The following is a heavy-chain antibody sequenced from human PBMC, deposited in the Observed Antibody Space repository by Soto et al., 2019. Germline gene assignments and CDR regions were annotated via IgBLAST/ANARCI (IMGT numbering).Heavy chain of an antibody. V-gene: IGHV4-31*03. D-gene: IGHD3-10*01. CDR2: IYSSGNT. CDR3: AKTYGPFGWLDP. J-gene: IGHJ5*02. CDR1: GGSISNAQYY. Sequence: QVHLQESGPGLVKPSQTLSLTCTVSGGSISNAQYYWAWIRQHPGKGLEWIGYIYSSGNTYYSPSLKSRVSISIDTSKNLFSLKVNSVTAADTAVNYCAKTYGPFGWLDPWGQGTLVTVSS.